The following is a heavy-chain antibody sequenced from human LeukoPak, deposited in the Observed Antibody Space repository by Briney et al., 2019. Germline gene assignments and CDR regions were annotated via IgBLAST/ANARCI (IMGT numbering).Heavy chain of an antibody. CDR1: TGSIGGYF. CDR2: IYTTGSV. D-gene: IGHD3-9*01. CDR3: ARGREMTGVAGHYSFDY. V-gene: IGHV4-4*07. J-gene: IGHJ4*02. Sequence: SETLSLACTVSTGSIGGYFWTWIRQPPGKGLEWIGRIYTTGSVYYNPSLESRVTISLDTSNNQFSLKVTSVTAADTAVYFCARGREMTGVAGHYSFDYWGQGILVSVSS.